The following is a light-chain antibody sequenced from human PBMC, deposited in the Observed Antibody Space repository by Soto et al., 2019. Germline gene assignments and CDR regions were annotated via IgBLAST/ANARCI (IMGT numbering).Light chain of an antibody. CDR1: QNIDTW. V-gene: IGKV1-5*03. CDR3: QQYSDSSRS. J-gene: IGKJ1*01. Sequence: DIQMTQSPSTLSASIGDRITISCRASQNIDTWLAWYQQRPGEAPKLLIYTASNLENGVPSRFSGSGSGTAFTLTLSRLQPEDFATYYCQQYSDSSRSFGQGTQVE. CDR2: TAS.